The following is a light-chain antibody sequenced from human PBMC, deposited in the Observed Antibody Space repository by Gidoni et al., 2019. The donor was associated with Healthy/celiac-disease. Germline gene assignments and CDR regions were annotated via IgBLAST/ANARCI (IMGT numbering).Light chain of an antibody. CDR3: CSYAGSSTPV. CDR1: SSDVGSYNL. CDR2: EGS. V-gene: IGLV2-23*01. J-gene: IGLJ2*01. Sequence: QSALTQPASVSGSPGQSITISCTGTSSDVGSYNLVSWYQQPPGKAPNLMIYEGSKRPSVVSNRFSCSKSGNTAFLTISGLQAEDEAYYYCCSYAGSSTPVFGGGTKLTVL.